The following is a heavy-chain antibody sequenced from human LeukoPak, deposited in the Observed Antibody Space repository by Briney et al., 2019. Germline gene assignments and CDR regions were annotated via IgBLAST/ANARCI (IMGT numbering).Heavy chain of an antibody. CDR2: MRSDGTSK. CDR3: AKDRPIKGGFDP. CDR1: GFSLTTYG. J-gene: IGHJ5*02. Sequence: GGSLRLSCVASGFSLTTYGMLWVRQAPGKGLQWVAFMRSDGTSKYYGDSVEGRFTISRDNSKSTLYLLMSSPSAEDTGIYYCAKDRPIKGGFDPWGQGTPVTVSS. D-gene: IGHD3-16*01. V-gene: IGHV3-30*02.